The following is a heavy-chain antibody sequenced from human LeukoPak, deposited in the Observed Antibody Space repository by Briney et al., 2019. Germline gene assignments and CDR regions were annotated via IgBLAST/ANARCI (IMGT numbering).Heavy chain of an antibody. Sequence: GGSLRLSCAASGFTFSGSAIHWVRQASGKGLEWVGRVRTKGDGYATQYAAPVKGRFTISRDDSKNTAYLQMNSLKTEDTAVYFCSSYDNSGYYYRNYWGQGTLVTVSS. CDR1: GFTFSGSA. J-gene: IGHJ4*02. V-gene: IGHV3-73*01. D-gene: IGHD3-22*01. CDR3: SSYDNSGYYYRNY. CDR2: VRTKGDGYAT.